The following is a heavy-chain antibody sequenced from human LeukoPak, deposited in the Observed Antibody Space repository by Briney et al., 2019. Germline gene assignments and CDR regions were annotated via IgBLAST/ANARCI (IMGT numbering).Heavy chain of an antibody. CDR1: GFTFSSYS. V-gene: IGHV3-66*01. CDR2: IYSGGST. Sequence: GGSLRLSCAASGFTFSSYSMNWVRQAPGKGLEWVSVIYSGGSTYYADSVKGRFTISRDNSKNTLYLQMNSLRAEDTAVYYCARDRGYSYGSYDYWGQGTLVTVSS. J-gene: IGHJ4*02. CDR3: ARDRGYSYGSYDY. D-gene: IGHD5-18*01.